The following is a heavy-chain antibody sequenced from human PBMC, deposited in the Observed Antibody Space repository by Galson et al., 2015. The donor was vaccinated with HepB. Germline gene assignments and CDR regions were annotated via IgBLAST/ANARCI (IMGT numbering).Heavy chain of an antibody. V-gene: IGHV3-15*07. D-gene: IGHD6-19*01. Sequence: SLRLSCAASGFTFSNAWMNWVRQAPGKGLEWVGRIKSKTDGGTTDYAAPVKGRFTISRDDSKNTLYLQMNSLKTEDTAVYYCTTATSSGWYYYYYYGMDVWGQGTTVTVSS. CDR1: GFTFSNAW. J-gene: IGHJ6*02. CDR2: IKSKTDGGTT. CDR3: TTATSSGWYYYYYYGMDV.